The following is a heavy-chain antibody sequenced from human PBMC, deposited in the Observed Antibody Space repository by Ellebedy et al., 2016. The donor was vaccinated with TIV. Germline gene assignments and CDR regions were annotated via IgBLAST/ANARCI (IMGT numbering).Heavy chain of an antibody. CDR3: ARRYSGSSYHYFDY. D-gene: IGHD1-26*01. J-gene: IGHJ4*02. V-gene: IGHV4-59*08. CDR2: IYNSVLT. Sequence: MPSETLSLTCTVSGGSISSNYWDWIRQPPGKGLEWIGYIYNSVLTNYNPSLKTRVTMSVDTSKRQLSLKLRSVTAADTAVYYCARRYSGSSYHYFDYWGQGTLVIVSS. CDR1: GGSISSNY.